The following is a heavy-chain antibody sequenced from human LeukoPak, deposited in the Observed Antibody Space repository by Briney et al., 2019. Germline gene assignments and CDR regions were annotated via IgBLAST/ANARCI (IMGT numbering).Heavy chain of an antibody. Sequence: GGSPRLSCAASGFTFSSYGMHWVRQAPGKGLEWVAVISYDGGNKYYADSVKGRFTISRDNSKNTLYLQMNSLRAEDTAVYYCAKGGLNAGYSYGKNYYGMDVWGQGTTVTVSS. V-gene: IGHV3-30*18. CDR2: ISYDGGNK. CDR1: GFTFSSYG. J-gene: IGHJ6*02. CDR3: AKGGLNAGYSYGKNYYGMDV. D-gene: IGHD5-18*01.